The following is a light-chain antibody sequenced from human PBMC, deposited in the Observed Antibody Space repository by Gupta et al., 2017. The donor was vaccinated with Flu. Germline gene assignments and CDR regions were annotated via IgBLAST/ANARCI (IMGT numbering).Light chain of an antibody. CDR3: RSYTSSSNLYV. V-gene: IGLV2-14*01. CDR2: EVS. J-gene: IGLJ1*01. CDR1: TSYFGGYNN. Sequence: IVITTTGTTSYFGGYNNVYWYQQHPAQAPNLMFYEVSSRPSGVATRFSGSKSATTASLTISGLQAEDEADYYCRSYTSSSNLYVFGTGTKVTVL.